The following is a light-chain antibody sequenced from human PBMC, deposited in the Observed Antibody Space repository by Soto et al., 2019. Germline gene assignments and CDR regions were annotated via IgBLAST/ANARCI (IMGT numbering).Light chain of an antibody. CDR2: DAS. V-gene: IGKV3-11*01. CDR3: QQRSNWPPVT. Sequence: EIVLTQSPATLSLSPGERATLSFRASQSVSNYLAWYQQKPGQAPRLLIYDASNRATGIPARFSGSGSGTDFTLAISSLEPEDFAVYYCQQRSNWPPVTFGGGTKVDIK. J-gene: IGKJ4*01. CDR1: QSVSNY.